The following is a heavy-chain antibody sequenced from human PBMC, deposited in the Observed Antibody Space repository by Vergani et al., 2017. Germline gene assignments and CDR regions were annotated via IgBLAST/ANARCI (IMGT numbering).Heavy chain of an antibody. CDR3: ARYQDTANKPFDP. CDR1: GFTFSSYS. J-gene: IGHJ5*02. Sequence: EVQLVESGGGLVKPGGSLRLSCAASGFTFSSYSMNWVRQAPGKGLEWVSSISSSSRYIYYADSVKGRFTISRDNAKNSLYLQMNSLRAEDTAVYYCARYQDTANKPFDPWGQGTLVTVSS. V-gene: IGHV3-21*01. CDR2: ISSSSRYI. D-gene: IGHD5-18*01.